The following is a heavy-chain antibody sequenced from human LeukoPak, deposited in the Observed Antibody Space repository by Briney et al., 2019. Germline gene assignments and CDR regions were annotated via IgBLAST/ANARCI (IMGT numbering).Heavy chain of an antibody. CDR2: ISSSSSSYI. V-gene: IGHV3-21*01. D-gene: IGHD3-10*01. CDR1: GFTFSSYS. Sequence: GGSLRLSCAASGFTFSSYSMNWVRQAPGKGLEWVSSISSSSSSYIYYADSVKGRFTISRDNAKNSLYLQMNSLRAEDTAVYYCARDPPYYYGSGVPKYFDYWGQGTLVTVSS. J-gene: IGHJ4*02. CDR3: ARDPPYYYGSGVPKYFDY.